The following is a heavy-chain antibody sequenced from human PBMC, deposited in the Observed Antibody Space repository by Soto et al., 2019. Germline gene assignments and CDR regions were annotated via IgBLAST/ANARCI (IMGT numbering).Heavy chain of an antibody. Sequence: QVQLVQSGAEVKKPGASVKVSCKASGYTFTSYDINWVRQATGQGLEWMGWMNPNSGNTGYAQKCQGRVTMTRNTSVSTAYMELSSMRSEDTAVYYCARGLRSGGRNAYDYWGQGTLVTVSS. J-gene: IGHJ4*02. CDR1: GYTFTSYD. CDR2: MNPNSGNT. D-gene: IGHD2-15*01. V-gene: IGHV1-8*01. CDR3: ARGLRSGGRNAYDY.